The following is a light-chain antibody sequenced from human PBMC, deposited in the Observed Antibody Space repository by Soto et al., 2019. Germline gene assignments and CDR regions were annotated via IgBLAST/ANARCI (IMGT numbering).Light chain of an antibody. J-gene: IGKJ4*01. CDR3: KQYCSSPPP. CDR2: GAS. CDR1: QSVSSSH. V-gene: IGKV3-20*01. Sequence: EIVLTQSPGTLSLSPGERDTLSCRASQSVSSSHLAWYHQKPGQAPRLLIYGASSMATGIRYRFSGSGSGTVLTLTISRLEPEGFAVYYCKQYCSSPPPFGVGTKVESK.